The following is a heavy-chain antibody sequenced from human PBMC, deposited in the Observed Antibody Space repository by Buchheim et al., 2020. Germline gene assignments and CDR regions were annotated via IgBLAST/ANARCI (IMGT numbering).Heavy chain of an antibody. CDR1: GFTLSSYW. D-gene: IGHD6-19*01. J-gene: IGHJ4*02. CDR2: IKQDGSEK. V-gene: IGHV3-7*01. CDR3: AGDPKYSSGWYY. Sequence: EVQVVESGGGLVQPGGSLRLSCAVSGFTLSSYWMSWVRQAPGKGLEWVANIKQDGSEKYYVDSVKGRFTISRDNAKNSLYLQMNSLRAEDTAVYYCAGDPKYSSGWYYWGQGTL.